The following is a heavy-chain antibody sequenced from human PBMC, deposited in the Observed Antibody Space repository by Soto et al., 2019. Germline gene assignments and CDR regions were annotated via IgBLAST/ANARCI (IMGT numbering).Heavy chain of an antibody. Sequence: SDTLSLTCTVSGGSVSSGSYYWSWIRQPPGKGLEWIGYIYYSGSTNYNPSLKSRVTISVDTSKNQFSLKLSSVTAADTAVYYCARGATVTTVFDYWGQGTLVTVSS. D-gene: IGHD4-17*01. J-gene: IGHJ4*02. CDR3: ARGATVTTVFDY. CDR1: GGSVSSGSYY. CDR2: IYYSGST. V-gene: IGHV4-61*01.